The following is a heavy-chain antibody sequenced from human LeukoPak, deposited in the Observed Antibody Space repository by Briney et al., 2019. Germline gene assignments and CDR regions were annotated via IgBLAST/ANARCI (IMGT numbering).Heavy chain of an antibody. D-gene: IGHD3-3*01. CDR3: ARDSYDDFWSGLDY. V-gene: IGHV3-30-3*01. CDR1: GFTFSSYA. J-gene: IGHJ4*02. CDR2: ISYDGSNK. Sequence: GGSLRLSCAASGFTFSSYAMHWVRQAPGKGLEWVAVISYDGSNKYYADSVKGRFTISRDNSKNTLYLQMNSLRAEDTAVYYCARDSYDDFWSGLDYWGQGTLVTVSS.